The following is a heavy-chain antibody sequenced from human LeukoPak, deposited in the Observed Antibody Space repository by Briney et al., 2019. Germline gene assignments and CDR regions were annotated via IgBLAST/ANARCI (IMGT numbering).Heavy chain of an antibody. D-gene: IGHD6-6*01. V-gene: IGHV3-23*01. J-gene: IGHJ6*02. CDR2: ISGSGGST. Sequence: GGSLRLSCAASGLTFSSYAMSWVRQAPGKGLEWVSAISGSGGSTYYADSVKGRFTISRDNSKNTLYLQMSSLRAEDTAVYYCAKGESSSSGYYYYYGMDVWGQGTTVTVSS. CDR1: GLTFSSYA. CDR3: AKGESSSSGYYYYYGMDV.